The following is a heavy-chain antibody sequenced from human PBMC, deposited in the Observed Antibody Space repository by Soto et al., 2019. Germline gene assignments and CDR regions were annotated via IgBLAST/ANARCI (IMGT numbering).Heavy chain of an antibody. J-gene: IGHJ6*03. CDR1: GFTFSSYG. CDR2: IWYDGSNK. D-gene: IGHD5-12*01. Sequence: QVQLVESGGGVVQPGRSLRLSCAASGFTFSSYGMHWVRQAPGKGLEWVAVIWYDGSNKYYADSVKGRFTISRDNSKNTLYLQMNSLRAEDTAVYYCAREVIDSGYDSYYYYSMDVWGKGTTVTVSS. V-gene: IGHV3-33*01. CDR3: AREVIDSGYDSYYYYSMDV.